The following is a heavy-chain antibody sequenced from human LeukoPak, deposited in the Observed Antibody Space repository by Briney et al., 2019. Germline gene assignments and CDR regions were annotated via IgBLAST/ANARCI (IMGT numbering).Heavy chain of an antibody. CDR2: IIPIFGTA. J-gene: IGHJ5*02. V-gene: IGHV1-69*13. CDR3: AGARYSSSRYPIWFDP. Sequence: SVKVSCKASGGTFSSYAISWVRQAPGQGLEWMGGIIPIFGTANYAQKFQGRVTITADESTSTAYMELSSLRSEDTAVYYCAGARYSSSRYPIWFDPWGQGTLVTVSS. D-gene: IGHD6-13*01. CDR1: GGTFSSYA.